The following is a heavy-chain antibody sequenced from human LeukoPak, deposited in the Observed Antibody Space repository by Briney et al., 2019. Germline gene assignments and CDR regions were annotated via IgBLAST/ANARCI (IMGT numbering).Heavy chain of an antibody. V-gene: IGHV1-2*02. D-gene: IGHD2-8*01. CDR1: GYTFTGYY. CDR2: INPNSGGT. J-gene: IGHJ5*02. Sequence: ASVKVSCKASGYTFTGYYMHWVRQAPGQGLEWMGWINPNSGGTNYAQKFQGRVTMTRDTSISTAYMELSRLRSDDTAVYYCVREGWIYCTNGVCYQKSWFDPWGQGTLVTVSS. CDR3: VREGWIYCTNGVCYQKSWFDP.